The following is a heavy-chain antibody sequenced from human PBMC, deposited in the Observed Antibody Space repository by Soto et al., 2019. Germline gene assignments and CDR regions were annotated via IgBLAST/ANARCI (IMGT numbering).Heavy chain of an antibody. CDR1: GGSFSGYY. V-gene: IGHV4-34*01. D-gene: IGHD4-17*01. CDR2: INHSGST. J-gene: IGHJ4*02. Sequence: PSETLSLTCAVYGGSFSGYYWSWIRQPPGKGLEWIGEINHSGSTNYNPPLKSRVTISVDKSKNQFSLNLDSVTAADTAVYYCARYDFGTFDYWGRGILVTVSS. CDR3: ARYDFGTFDY.